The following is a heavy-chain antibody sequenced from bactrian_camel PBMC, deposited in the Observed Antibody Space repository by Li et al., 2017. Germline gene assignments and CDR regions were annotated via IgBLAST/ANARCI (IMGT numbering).Heavy chain of an antibody. CDR2: IAGDGRT. D-gene: IGHD5*01. Sequence: VQLVESGGGSVQAGGSLTLSCEVSGLALNNYCVSWFRRLPGQEREGVAAIAGDGRTDYADSVKGRFTISKDNAKNTLYLQMNSLKFEDTAMYYCAKDWGSRTVSKGQGTQVTVS. CDR1: GLALNNYC. V-gene: IGHV3S1*01. J-gene: IGHJ4*01.